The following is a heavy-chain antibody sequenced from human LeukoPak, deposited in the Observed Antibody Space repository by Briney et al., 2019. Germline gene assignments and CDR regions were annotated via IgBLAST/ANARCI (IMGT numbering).Heavy chain of an antibody. CDR2: ISGSGGST. D-gene: IGHD3-10*01. V-gene: IGHV3-23*01. CDR1: GFTFSSYW. Sequence: QAGGSPRLSCAASGFTFSSYWMHWVRQAPGKGLEWVSAISGSGGSTYYADSVKGRFTISRDNSKNTLYLQMNSLRAEDTAVYYCAPLGMVRGVTGNWFDPWGQGTLVTVSS. J-gene: IGHJ5*02. CDR3: APLGMVRGVTGNWFDP.